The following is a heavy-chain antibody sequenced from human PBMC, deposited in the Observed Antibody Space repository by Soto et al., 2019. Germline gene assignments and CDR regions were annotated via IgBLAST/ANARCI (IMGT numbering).Heavy chain of an antibody. CDR1: GGSISSYY. V-gene: IGHV4-59*08. J-gene: IGHJ4*02. CDR3: ARTHFDILTGYYKSVGYFDY. D-gene: IGHD3-9*01. CDR2: IYYSVNT. Sequence: SETQSLTSTVSGGSISSYYWSWIRQPPGKGLEWIGYIYYSVNTNYNPSLKSRVTISTDTSKNQFSLKLSSVTAADTAVYYCARTHFDILTGYYKSVGYFDYWGQGTLVTVSS.